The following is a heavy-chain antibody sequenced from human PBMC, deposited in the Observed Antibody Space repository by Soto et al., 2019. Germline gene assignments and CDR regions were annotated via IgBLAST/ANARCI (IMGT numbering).Heavy chain of an antibody. CDR2: ILNEGSNR. Sequence: QVQLVESGGGVVQPGRSLRLSCAASGFTFSNYGMHWVRQAPGKGLEWVAVILNEGSNRYHADSVKDRFTISRDNSKNTLYLQMNSLRAEDTAVYYCARDDEYSGNGMDVWGQGTPVTVS. CDR3: ARDDEYSGNGMDV. D-gene: IGHD3-10*01. J-gene: IGHJ6*02. CDR1: GFTFSNYG. V-gene: IGHV3-33*01.